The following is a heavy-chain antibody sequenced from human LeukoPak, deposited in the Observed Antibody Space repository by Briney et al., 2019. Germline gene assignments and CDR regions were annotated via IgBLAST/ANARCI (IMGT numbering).Heavy chain of an antibody. V-gene: IGHV3-7*03. CDR1: GFIFGTNW. CDR3: ARDRKAGLLWFGESRDDAFDI. CDR2: IKPDGSEE. D-gene: IGHD3-10*01. Sequence: GGSLRLSCAASGFIFGTNWMSWVRQAPGKGLEWVANIKPDGSEEHYVDAVRGRFTISRDDAKNSLYLQMSSLRAEDTALYHCARDRKAGLLWFGESRDDAFDIWGQGTMVTVSS. J-gene: IGHJ3*02.